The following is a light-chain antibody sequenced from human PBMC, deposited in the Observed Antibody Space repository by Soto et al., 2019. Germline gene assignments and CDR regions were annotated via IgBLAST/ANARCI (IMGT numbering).Light chain of an antibody. J-gene: IGKJ1*01. CDR2: GAS. V-gene: IGKV3-20*01. Sequence: EIVLTQSPGTLSLSPGERATLSCRASQSVSSNYLAWYQQKPGQAPRPLIYGASSRATGIPDRFSVSGAGTDFTLTISRLEPEDFAVYYCQHYGSSPWTFGQGTKVEIK. CDR3: QHYGSSPWT. CDR1: QSVSSNY.